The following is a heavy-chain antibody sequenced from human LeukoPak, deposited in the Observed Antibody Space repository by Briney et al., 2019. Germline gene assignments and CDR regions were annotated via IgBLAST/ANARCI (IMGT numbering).Heavy chain of an antibody. CDR3: AREKTGYSSSWFPHY. V-gene: IGHV1-46*01. CDR2: INPSGGST. D-gene: IGHD6-13*01. Sequence: ASVKVSCKASGYTFSSYYMYWVRQAPGQGLEWMGIINPSGGSTSYAHKFQGRVTMTRDTSTSTVYMELSNLRSEDTAVYYCAREKTGYSSSWFPHYWGQGTLVTVSS. J-gene: IGHJ4*02. CDR1: GYTFSSYY.